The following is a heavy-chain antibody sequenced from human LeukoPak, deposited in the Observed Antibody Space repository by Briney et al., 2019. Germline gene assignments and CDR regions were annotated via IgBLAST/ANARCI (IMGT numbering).Heavy chain of an antibody. Sequence: TGGSLRLSCAASGFTVSSNYMSWVRQAPGKGLEWVSVINSGGSTYYADSVKGRFTICRDNYKNTLYLQRNSLRAEDTAVYYCARGRNYYYYGMDVWGQGTTVTVSS. J-gene: IGHJ6*02. CDR2: INSGGST. CDR3: ARGRNYYYYGMDV. V-gene: IGHV3-66*02. CDR1: GFTVSSNY.